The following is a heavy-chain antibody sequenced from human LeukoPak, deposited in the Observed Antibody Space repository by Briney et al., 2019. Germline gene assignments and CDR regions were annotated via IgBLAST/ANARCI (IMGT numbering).Heavy chain of an antibody. D-gene: IGHD2-2*01. CDR1: GGSISSSNW. V-gene: IGHV4-4*02. Sequence: SGTLSLTCAVSGGSISSSNWWSWVRQPPGKGLEWIGEINHSGSTNYNPSLKSRVTISVDTSKNQFSLKLSSVTAADTAVYYCARQANIVVVPAATWFDPWGQGTLVTVSS. CDR2: INHSGST. J-gene: IGHJ5*02. CDR3: ARQANIVVVPAATWFDP.